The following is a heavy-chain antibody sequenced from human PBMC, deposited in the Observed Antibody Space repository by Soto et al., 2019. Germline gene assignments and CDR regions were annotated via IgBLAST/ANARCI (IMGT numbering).Heavy chain of an antibody. J-gene: IGHJ4*02. Sequence: GGSLRLSCAVAGYTFGNHWMHWVRQAPGKGLEWVSRMNGDGGIINYVDSVKGRFIVSRDNARNTLYLQMNSLRVEDTAVYYCATAEVDYWGPGTLVTVFS. CDR2: MNGDGGII. CDR1: GYTFGNHW. CDR3: ATAEVDY. V-gene: IGHV3-74*01.